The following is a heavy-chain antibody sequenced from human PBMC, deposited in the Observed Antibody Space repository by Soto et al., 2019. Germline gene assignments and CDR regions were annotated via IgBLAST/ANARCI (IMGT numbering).Heavy chain of an antibody. V-gene: IGHV3-23*01. CDR1: GFTFSSYA. D-gene: IGHD3-10*01. J-gene: IGHJ3*02. CDR2: ISGSGGST. Sequence: GSLRLSCAASGFTFSSYAMSWVRQAPGKGLERVSAISGSGGSTYYADSVKGRFTISRDNSKNTLYLQMNSMRAENTAEYYCAYDLYGFGELQDLDAFDIWGQGTMVTVSS. CDR3: AYDLYGFGELQDLDAFDI.